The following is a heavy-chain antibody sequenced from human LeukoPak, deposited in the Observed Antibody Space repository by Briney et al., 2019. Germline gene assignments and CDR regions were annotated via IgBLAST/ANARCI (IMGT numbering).Heavy chain of an antibody. CDR1: GDSIRRAGYY. Sequence: KTSETLSLACTVSGDSIRRAGYYWTWIRLRPGKGLEWIGYIHNNGNTYYNPSLGSRVTMSLDMSQNQFSLNLISLTADDTAVYFCARGSYFGDNYYKGTDHWGRGTLVIVSS. CDR2: IHNNGNT. D-gene: IGHD3-10*01. J-gene: IGHJ4*02. V-gene: IGHV4-31*03. CDR3: ARGSYFGDNYYKGTDH.